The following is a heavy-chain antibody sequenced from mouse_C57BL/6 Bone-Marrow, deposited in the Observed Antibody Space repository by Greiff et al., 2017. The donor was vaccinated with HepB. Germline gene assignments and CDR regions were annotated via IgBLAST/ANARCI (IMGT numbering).Heavy chain of an antibody. CDR1: GFTFSDYG. Sequence: DVQLVESGGGLVKPGGSLKLSCAASGFTFSDYGMHWVRQAPEKGLEWVAYISSGSSTIYYADTVKGRFTISRDNAKNTLFLQMTSLRSEDTAMYYCARLRYYAMDYWGQGTSVTVSS. D-gene: IGHD1-1*01. CDR2: ISSGSSTI. J-gene: IGHJ4*01. CDR3: ARLRYYAMDY. V-gene: IGHV5-17*01.